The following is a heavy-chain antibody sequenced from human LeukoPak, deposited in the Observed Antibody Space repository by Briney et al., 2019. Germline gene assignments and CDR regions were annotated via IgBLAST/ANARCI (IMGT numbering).Heavy chain of an antibody. Sequence: GGSLRLSCVASGFSFTTHAMGWVRQAPGKGLEWVSHISGSGGSTKYSGSVKGRFTISRDNAKNSLYLQMNSLRAEDMALYYCAKDASGYYDSSGTFDYWGQGTLVTVSS. CDR1: GFSFTTHA. V-gene: IGHV3-23*01. D-gene: IGHD3-22*01. CDR3: AKDASGYYDSSGTFDY. J-gene: IGHJ4*02. CDR2: ISGSGGST.